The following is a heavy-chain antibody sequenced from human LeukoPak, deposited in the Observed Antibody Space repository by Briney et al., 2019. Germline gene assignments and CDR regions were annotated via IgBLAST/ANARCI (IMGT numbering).Heavy chain of an antibody. CDR3: ARGSGRNGWFDP. Sequence: GGSLRLSCAASGFTFSGFWMHWVRQAPGKGLMWVSHINVGGSTTSYADSVKGRFTISRDNAKNTLYLQMNSLRANDTAVYYCARGSGRNGWFDPWGQGTLVTVSS. J-gene: IGHJ5*02. V-gene: IGHV3-74*01. CDR2: INVGGSTT. D-gene: IGHD2-8*01. CDR1: GFTFSGFW.